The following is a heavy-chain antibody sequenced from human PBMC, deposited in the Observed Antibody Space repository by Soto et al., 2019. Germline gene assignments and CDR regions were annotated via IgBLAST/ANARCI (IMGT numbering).Heavy chain of an antibody. D-gene: IGHD2-15*01. CDR1: GLSLSTSGVG. J-gene: IGHJ4*02. V-gene: IGHV2-5*02. CDR3: THTMLYGTGGSCTTWFDY. CDR2: ICWDDDN. Sequence: QITLKESGPTLVQPTQTLTLTCTFSGLSLSTSGVGVGWIRQPAGKALEWLALICWDDDNRYSYITSLSSRLTITKITSKNQVVLTMTNMDPVDTATYFCTHTMLYGTGGSCTTWFDYWGQGTLVTVSS.